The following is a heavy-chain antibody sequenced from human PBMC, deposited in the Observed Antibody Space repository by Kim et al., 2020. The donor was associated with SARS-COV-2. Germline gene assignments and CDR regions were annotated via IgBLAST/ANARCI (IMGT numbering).Heavy chain of an antibody. CDR2: ISGSGGST. CDR1: GFTFSSYA. Sequence: GGSLRLSCAASGFTFSSYAMSWVRQAPGKGLEWVSAISGSGGSTYYADSVKGRFTISRDNSKNTLYLQMNSLRAEDTAVYYCAKDASRSYYDSSGYLLAFDIWGQGTMVTVSS. D-gene: IGHD3-22*01. J-gene: IGHJ3*02. V-gene: IGHV3-23*01. CDR3: AKDASRSYYDSSGYLLAFDI.